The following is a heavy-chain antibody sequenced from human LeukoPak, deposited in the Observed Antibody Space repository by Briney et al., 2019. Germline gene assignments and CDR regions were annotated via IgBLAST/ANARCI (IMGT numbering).Heavy chain of an antibody. CDR3: AREAQKRNGMDV. Sequence: GGSLRLSCAASGFTFSSYWMTWVRQAPGKGLGWVANIKQDGSEKNYVDSVKGRFTISRDDAKNSLYLQKNSLRAEDMAVYYWAREAQKRNGMDVWGQGTTVTVSS. CDR1: GFTFSSYW. J-gene: IGHJ6*02. V-gene: IGHV3-7*01. CDR2: IKQDGSEK.